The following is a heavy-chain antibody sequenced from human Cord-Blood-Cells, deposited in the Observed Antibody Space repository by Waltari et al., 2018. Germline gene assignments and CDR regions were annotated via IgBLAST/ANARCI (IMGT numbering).Heavy chain of an antibody. D-gene: IGHD6-19*01. CDR1: GYTFTGYY. CDR3: ARDGYSSGWYWFDP. V-gene: IGHV1-2*06. CDR2: INPNSGGT. Sequence: QVQLVQSGAKVKKPGASVKVSCKASGYTFTGYYIHWVRQAPGQGLEWMGRINPNSGGTNYAQKFQGRVTMTRDTSISTAYMELSRLRSDDTAVYYCARDGYSSGWYWFDPWGQGTLVTVSS. J-gene: IGHJ5*02.